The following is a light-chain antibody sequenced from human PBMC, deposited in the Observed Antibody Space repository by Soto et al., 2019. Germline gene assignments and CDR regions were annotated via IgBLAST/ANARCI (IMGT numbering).Light chain of an antibody. J-gene: IGLJ1*01. V-gene: IGLV1-40*01. Sequence: QSVLTQPPSVSAAPGQKVSISCSGSSSNVGKNFVSWYQHVPGKAPKLLIYGNSNRPSGVPDRFSGSKSGTSASLAITGLQAEDEADYYCQSYDSSLSGVFGSGTKLTVL. CDR3: QSYDSSLSGV. CDR2: GNS. CDR1: SSNVGKNFV.